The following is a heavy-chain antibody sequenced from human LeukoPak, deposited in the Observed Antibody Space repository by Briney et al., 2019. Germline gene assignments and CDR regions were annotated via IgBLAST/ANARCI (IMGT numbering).Heavy chain of an antibody. CDR2: IYNTGGA. J-gene: IGHJ6*03. V-gene: IGHV4-59*01. D-gene: IGHD3-10*01. CDR1: GDSITRYY. Sequence: SETLSLTCTVSGDSITRYYWTWIRQPPGKGLEWIAYIYNTGGATYNASLKSRVTTSVDTSKNQVSLQLTSVTAADTGVYYCARASQDEKVTPKSFFGYYYMDVWGKGTTVTVSS. CDR3: ARASQDEKVTPKSFFGYYYMDV.